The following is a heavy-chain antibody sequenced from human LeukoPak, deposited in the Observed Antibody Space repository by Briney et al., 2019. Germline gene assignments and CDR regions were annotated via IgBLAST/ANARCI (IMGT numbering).Heavy chain of an antibody. CDR2: IRYDGSNK. CDR3: ARDPRSGWYELDY. V-gene: IGHV3-30*02. CDR1: GFTFSSYG. J-gene: IGHJ4*02. D-gene: IGHD6-19*01. Sequence: GGSLRLSCAASGFTFSSYGMHWVRQAPGKGLEWVAFIRYDGSNKYYADSVKGRFTISRDNSKNTLYLQMNSLRAEDTAVYYCARDPRSGWYELDYWGQGTLVTVSS.